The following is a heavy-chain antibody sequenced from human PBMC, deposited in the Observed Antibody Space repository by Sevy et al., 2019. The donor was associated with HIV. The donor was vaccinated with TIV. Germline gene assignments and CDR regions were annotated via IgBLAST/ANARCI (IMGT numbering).Heavy chain of an antibody. V-gene: IGHV4-59*12. CDR1: GGSISNSY. Sequence: SETLSLTCTVSGGSISNSYWTWIRQPPGKGLEWIGCIYYTGSTNFNPSLKSRLTMSVDKSTNQFSLNLRSVTAADTAVYYCAKKQLLEIDVFNIWGQGTMVTVSS. J-gene: IGHJ3*02. CDR2: IYYTGST. D-gene: IGHD1-1*01. CDR3: AKKQLLEIDVFNI.